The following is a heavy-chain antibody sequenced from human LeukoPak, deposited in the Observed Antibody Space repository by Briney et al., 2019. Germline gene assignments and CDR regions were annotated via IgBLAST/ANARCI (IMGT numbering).Heavy chain of an antibody. Sequence: GGSLRLSCAASGFTFSSYWMSWVRQAPGKGLEWVAKIKQDGSEKYYVDSVKGRFTISRDNAKNSLYLQMNSLRAEDTAVYYRARDRGGSYLQGYFLHWGQGSLVIVSS. D-gene: IGHD1-26*01. CDR1: GFTFSSYW. CDR3: ARDRGGSYLQGYFLH. V-gene: IGHV3-7*01. J-gene: IGHJ1*01. CDR2: IKQDGSEK.